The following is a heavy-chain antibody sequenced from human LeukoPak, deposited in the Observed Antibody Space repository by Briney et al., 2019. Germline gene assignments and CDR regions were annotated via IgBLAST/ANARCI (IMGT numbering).Heavy chain of an antibody. D-gene: IGHD6-13*01. Sequence: SETLSLTCAVYGGSFSGYYWSWIRQPPGKGLEWIGEINHSGSTNYNPSLKSRVTISVDTSKNQFSLKLSSVTAADTAVYYCARGGRHAAGTYYYYGMDVWGQGTTVTVSS. CDR2: INHSGST. CDR1: GGSFSGYY. CDR3: ARGGRHAAGTYYYYGMDV. V-gene: IGHV4-34*01. J-gene: IGHJ6*02.